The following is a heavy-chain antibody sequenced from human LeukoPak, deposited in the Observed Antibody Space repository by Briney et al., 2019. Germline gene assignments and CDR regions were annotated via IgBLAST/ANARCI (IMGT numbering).Heavy chain of an antibody. CDR2: ISNGSTYI. CDR1: EFTFSSYF. J-gene: IGHJ4*02. V-gene: IGHV3-21*01. CDR3: ARGYSYGASGFDY. Sequence: GGSLRLSCAASEFTFSSYFMNWVRQTPGKGLEWVSSISNGSTYIYYADSVKGRFTISRDNAKNSLYLQMNSLRAEDTAVYYCARGYSYGASGFDYWGQGTLVTVSS. D-gene: IGHD5-18*01.